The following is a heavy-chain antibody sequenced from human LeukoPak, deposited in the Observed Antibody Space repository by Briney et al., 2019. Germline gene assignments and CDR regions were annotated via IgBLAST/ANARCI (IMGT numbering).Heavy chain of an antibody. J-gene: IGHJ4*02. CDR2: ISGSSRHK. CDR3: ARTANFAAGYYIDY. D-gene: IGHD6-13*01. CDR1: GFTFGSIT. V-gene: IGHV3-21*01. Sequence: AGGSRRLSWAASGFTFGSITMNWVRKAPGKGLEWVSSISGSSRHKYYADSVKGRFTISRDNAKNSLYLQMNSLRAEDTAVYYCARTANFAAGYYIDYWGQGTLVTVSS.